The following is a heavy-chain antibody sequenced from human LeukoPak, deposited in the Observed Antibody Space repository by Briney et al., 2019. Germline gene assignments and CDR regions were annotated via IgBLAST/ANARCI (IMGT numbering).Heavy chain of an antibody. J-gene: IGHJ4*02. V-gene: IGHV3-7*01. CDR2: LNEDGTVK. CDR3: ANDPRSTVSY. D-gene: IGHD1-14*01. CDR1: GFSFTTNW. Sequence: GGSLRLSCAASGFSFTTNWMHWVRQTPGKRLEWVAELNEDGTVKYYVDSVKGRFTISRDNAKNSLYLQMNRLRAEDTGVYFCANDPRSTVSYWGRGTLVTVSS.